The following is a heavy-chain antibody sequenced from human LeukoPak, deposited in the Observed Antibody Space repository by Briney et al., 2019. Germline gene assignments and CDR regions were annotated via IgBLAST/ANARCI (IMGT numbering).Heavy chain of an antibody. V-gene: IGHV3-74*01. CDR3: AREIDYDFWSGPHDY. CDR2: INSDGSST. CDR1: GFTFSSYW. D-gene: IGHD3-3*01. J-gene: IGHJ4*02. Sequence: PGGSLRLSCAASGFTFSSYWMHWVRQAPGKGLVWVSRINSDGSSTSYADSVKGRFTISRDNAKNTLYLQMNSLRAEDTAVYYCAREIDYDFWSGPHDYCGQGTLVTVSS.